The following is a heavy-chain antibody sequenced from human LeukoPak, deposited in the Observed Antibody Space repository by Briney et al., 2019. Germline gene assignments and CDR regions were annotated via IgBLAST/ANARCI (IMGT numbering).Heavy chain of an antibody. CDR2: ITGSGGNT. D-gene: IGHD3-9*01. Sequence: PGASLRLSCAASGFTFSNYAMSWVRQAPGKGLDWVSAITGSGGNTYYADSVKGRFTISRDNSKNTLYLQMNSLGAEDTAVYYCAKWGDYDVLTGYYVSDYWGQGALVTVSS. J-gene: IGHJ4*02. CDR3: AKWGDYDVLTGYYVSDY. V-gene: IGHV3-23*01. CDR1: GFTFSNYA.